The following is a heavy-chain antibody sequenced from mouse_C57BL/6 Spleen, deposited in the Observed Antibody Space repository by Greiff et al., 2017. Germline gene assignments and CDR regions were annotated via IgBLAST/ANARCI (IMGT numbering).Heavy chain of an antibody. D-gene: IGHD3-3*01. CDR1: GYAFSSSW. V-gene: IGHV1-82*01. J-gene: IGHJ3*01. Sequence: VQLQQSGPELVKPGASVKISCKASGYAFSSSWMNWVKQRPGTGLEWIGRIYPGDGDTNYNGKFKGKATLTADKSSSTAYMQLSSLTSEDSAVYFCAREGTAYWGQGTLVTVSA. CDR2: IYPGDGDT. CDR3: AREGTAY.